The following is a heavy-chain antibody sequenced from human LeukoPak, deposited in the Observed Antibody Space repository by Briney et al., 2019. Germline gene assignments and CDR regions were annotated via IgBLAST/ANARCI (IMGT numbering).Heavy chain of an antibody. J-gene: IGHJ4*02. D-gene: IGHD6-19*01. CDR2: NYYSGSI. CDR1: GGSISSSYYY. V-gene: IGHV4-39*02. CDR3: ARDRESEQWLVPHRYFDY. Sequence: PSETLSLTCTVSGGSISSSYYYWGWIRQPPGKGLEWIGSNYYSGSIYYNPSLKSRVTISVDTSKNQFSLKLRSVTAADTAVYYCARDRESEQWLVPHRYFDYWGQGTLVTVSS.